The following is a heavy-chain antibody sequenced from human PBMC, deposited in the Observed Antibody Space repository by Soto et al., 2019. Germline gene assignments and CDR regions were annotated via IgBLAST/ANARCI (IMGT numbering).Heavy chain of an antibody. CDR3: ARDFGGYSYGSGL. Sequence: GGSLRLSCAASGFTVSSNYMRWVRPAPGKGLEWVSVIYSGGSTYYADSVKGRFTISRESSKNTLYLQMNSLRDEDTAVYYCARDFGGYSYGSGLRGQGTLVTVSS. CDR1: GFTVSSNY. CDR2: IYSGGST. V-gene: IGHV3-53*01. D-gene: IGHD5-18*01. J-gene: IGHJ4*02.